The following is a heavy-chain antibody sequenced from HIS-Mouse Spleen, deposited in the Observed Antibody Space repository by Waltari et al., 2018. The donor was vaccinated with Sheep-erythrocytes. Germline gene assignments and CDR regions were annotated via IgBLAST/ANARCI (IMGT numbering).Heavy chain of an antibody. V-gene: IGHV3-21*01. J-gene: IGHJ4*02. CDR1: GFTFSGYS. CDR3: ARVASGATFDY. Sequence: EVQLVESGGGLVKPGGSLRRSCAASGFTFSGYSMTRVRQAPGKGLEWVSSISSSSYIYYADSVKGRFTISRDNAKNSLYLQMNSLRAEDTAVYYCARVASGATFDYWGQGTLVTVSS. D-gene: IGHD1-26*01. CDR2: ISSSSYI.